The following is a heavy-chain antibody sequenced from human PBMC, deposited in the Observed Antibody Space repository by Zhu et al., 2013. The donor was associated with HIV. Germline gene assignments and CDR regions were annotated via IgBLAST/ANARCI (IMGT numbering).Heavy chain of an antibody. CDR2: IIPIFATT. J-gene: IGHJ3*02. CDR1: GGTFRNYG. V-gene: IGHV1-69*01. D-gene: IGHD6-19*01. Sequence: VQLVQSGAEVKKPGSSVKVSCKASGGTFRNYGISWVRQAPGQGLEWMGGIIPIFATTNYAQKFQGRVTITADESTSTAYMELSSLRSEDTAVYYCARRQQWLVRHDVFDIWGQGTMVTVSS. CDR3: ARRQQWLVRHDVFDI.